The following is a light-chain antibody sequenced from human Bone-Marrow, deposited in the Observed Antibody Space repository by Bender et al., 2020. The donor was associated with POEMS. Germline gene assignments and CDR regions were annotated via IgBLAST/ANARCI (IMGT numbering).Light chain of an antibody. V-gene: IGLV2-8*01. J-gene: IGLJ3*02. CDR1: TSDVGDYNY. CDR2: EVS. CDR3: AVWDDSLNGWV. Sequence: QSALTQPPSASGSPGQSVTISCTKTTSDVGDYNYVSWYQHHPGKAPKLMIYEVSRRPSGVPDRFSGSRSGTSASLAISGLQSEDEADYYCAVWDDSLNGWVFGGGTKLTVL.